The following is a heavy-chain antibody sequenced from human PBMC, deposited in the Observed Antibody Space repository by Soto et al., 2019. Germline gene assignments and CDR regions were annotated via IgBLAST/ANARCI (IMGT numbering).Heavy chain of an antibody. V-gene: IGHV3-30*04. Sequence: QVQLVESGGGVVQPGRSLRLSCAASGFTFSSYAMHWVRQAPGKGLEWVAFISYDGRNKYYADSVKGRFTISRDNSKNTVYVQVNRPRAEDTALYYCARPGETTTRGGDFYYGMGVWGQGTTVTVSS. J-gene: IGHJ6*02. CDR3: ARPGETTTRGGDFYYGMGV. CDR1: GFTFSSYA. CDR2: ISYDGRNK. D-gene: IGHD4-17*01.